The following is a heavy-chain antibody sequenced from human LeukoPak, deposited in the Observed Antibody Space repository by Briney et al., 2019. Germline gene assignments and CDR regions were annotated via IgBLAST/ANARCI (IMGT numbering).Heavy chain of an antibody. J-gene: IGHJ6*03. CDR3: ARSGVVTFYQYMDV. V-gene: IGHV5-51*01. Sequence: GESLKISCKGFGYSFTTYWIAWVGKMLEKGLEWMGFIYPDNADTSYNPSFQGQVTISADKSISTAYLQWSSLKASDTAMYYCARSGVVTFYQYMDVWGTGTTVTVSS. CDR1: GYSFTTYW. D-gene: IGHD3-3*01. CDR2: IYPDNADT.